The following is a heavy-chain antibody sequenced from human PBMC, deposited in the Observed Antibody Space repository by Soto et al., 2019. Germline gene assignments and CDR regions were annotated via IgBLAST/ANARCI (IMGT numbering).Heavy chain of an antibody. V-gene: IGHV3-23*01. J-gene: IGHJ3*02. CDR1: GFTFSSYA. CDR2: ISGSGGST. Sequence: GGSLRLSCAASGFTFSSYAMSWVRQAPGKGLEWVSAISGSGGSTYYADSVKGRFTISRDNSKNTLYLQMNSLRAEDTAVYYCAKVARPTYYYDSSGPRQINDAFDIWGQGTMVTVSS. D-gene: IGHD3-22*01. CDR3: AKVARPTYYYDSSGPRQINDAFDI.